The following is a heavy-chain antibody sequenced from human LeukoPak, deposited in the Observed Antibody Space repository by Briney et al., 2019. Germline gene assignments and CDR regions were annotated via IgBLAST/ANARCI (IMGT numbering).Heavy chain of an antibody. V-gene: IGHV1-8*02. CDR3: ARGLSETDAFDI. CDR1: GGTFSSFA. CDR2: MNPNSGNT. J-gene: IGHJ3*02. Sequence: GASVKVSCKASGGTFSSFAIGWVRQAPGQGLEWMGWMNPNSGNTGYAQKFQGRVTMTRNTSISTAYMELSSLRSEDTAVYYCARGLSETDAFDIWGQGTMVTVSS.